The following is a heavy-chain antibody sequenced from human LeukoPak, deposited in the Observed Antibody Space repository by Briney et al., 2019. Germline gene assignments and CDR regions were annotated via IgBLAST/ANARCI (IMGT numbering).Heavy chain of an antibody. V-gene: IGHV3-48*02. CDR3: ARGITGMAFFDY. D-gene: IGHD3-16*01. CDR2: ITSSSSTI. Sequence: GGSLRLSCAASGFTFTSHSMNWVRQAPGKGLEWISYITSSSSTIYYADSVKGRFTISRDNDKNSLYLQMNSLRDEDTGVYYCARGITGMAFFDYWGQGTLVTVSS. CDR1: GFTFTSHS. J-gene: IGHJ4*02.